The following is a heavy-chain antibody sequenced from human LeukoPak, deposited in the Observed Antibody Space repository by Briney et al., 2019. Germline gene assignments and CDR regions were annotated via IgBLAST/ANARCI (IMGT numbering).Heavy chain of an antibody. CDR2: ISGSGGST. J-gene: IGHJ4*02. CDR3: ANQDVA. CDR1: GFTFDDYA. V-gene: IGHV3-23*01. Sequence: GGSLRLSCAASGFTFDDYAMHWGRQAPGKGLEWVSAISGSGGSTYYADSVKGRFTISRDNSKNTLYLQMNSLSAEDTAVYYCANQDVAWGQGTLVTVSS.